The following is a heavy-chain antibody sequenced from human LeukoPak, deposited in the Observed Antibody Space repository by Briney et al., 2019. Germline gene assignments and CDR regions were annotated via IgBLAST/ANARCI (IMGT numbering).Heavy chain of an antibody. CDR1: GYTFTGYY. Sequence: ASVKVSCKASGYTFTGYYMHWVRQAPGQGLEWMGWINPNSGGTNYAQKFQGWVTMTRDTSISTAYMELSRLRSDDTAVYHCANSGSSSGTGSAGYWGQGTLVTVPS. V-gene: IGHV1-2*04. J-gene: IGHJ4*02. CDR3: ANSGSSSGTGSAGY. CDR2: INPNSGGT. D-gene: IGHD1-26*01.